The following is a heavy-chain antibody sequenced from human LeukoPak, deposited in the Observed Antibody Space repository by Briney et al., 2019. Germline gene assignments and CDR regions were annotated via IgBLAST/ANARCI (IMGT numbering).Heavy chain of an antibody. V-gene: IGHV4-39*01. CDR3: ARRRYYDATGYLD. CDR2: IYYSGST. CDR1: GGSISSSSYY. J-gene: IGHJ1*01. D-gene: IGHD3-22*01. Sequence: SETLSLTCTISGGSISSSSYYWHWIRQYPGKGLEWLGTIYYSGSTYYNASLKSRLFISVDTSNNQFSLRLSFVTAADTAVYYCARRRYYDATGYLDWGQGTLITVSS.